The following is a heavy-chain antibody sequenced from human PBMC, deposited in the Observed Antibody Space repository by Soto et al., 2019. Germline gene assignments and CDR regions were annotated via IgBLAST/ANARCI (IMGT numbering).Heavy chain of an antibody. CDR3: ARAPSGSYPEFDY. D-gene: IGHD1-26*01. Sequence: PGGSLRLSCAASGFIFSSYTMHWVRQAPGKGLEWVGAITYDGSNQYYADSVKGRFTISRDNSRNMLFRQMNSLRPHDTAVYYCARAPSGSYPEFDYWGQGTLVTVSS. CDR1: GFIFSSYT. J-gene: IGHJ4*02. CDR2: ITYDGSNQ. V-gene: IGHV3-30-3*01.